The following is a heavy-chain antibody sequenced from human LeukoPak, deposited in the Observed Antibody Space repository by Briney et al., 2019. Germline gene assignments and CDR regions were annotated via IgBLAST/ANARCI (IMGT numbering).Heavy chain of an antibody. CDR2: IYHSGST. Sequence: PSQTQSLTCAVSGGSIDVVNYYWSWFRQPPGKGLEWIGYIYHSGSTYYNLSLKNRITISIDTSKNQFSLQLTSVTAADTAVYYCARVLTATMHSWGQGTLVTVSS. J-gene: IGHJ4*02. V-gene: IGHV4-30-2*01. CDR1: GGSIDVVNYY. CDR3: ARVLTATMHS. D-gene: IGHD1-7*01.